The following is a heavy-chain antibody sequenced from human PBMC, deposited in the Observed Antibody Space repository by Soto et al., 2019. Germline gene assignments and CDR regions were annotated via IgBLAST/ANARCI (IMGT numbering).Heavy chain of an antibody. CDR2: ISYRGST. Sequence: QVQLQESGPGLVKPSQTLSLTCTVSGDSIANGGYYWSWIRQHPGKGLEWIGHISYRGSTYYNPSLKSRVAMSVDMSQHQFFLRLNSVTAADTAVYFCARDPLYYDSSCYYDGRPYGMDGWGQGTTVTVSS. CDR3: ARDPLYYDSSCYYDGRPYGMDG. J-gene: IGHJ6*02. D-gene: IGHD3-22*01. V-gene: IGHV4-31*03. CDR1: GDSIANGGYY.